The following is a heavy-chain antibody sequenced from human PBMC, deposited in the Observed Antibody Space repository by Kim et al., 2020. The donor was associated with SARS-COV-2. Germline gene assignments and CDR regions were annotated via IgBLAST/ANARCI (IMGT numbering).Heavy chain of an antibody. V-gene: IGHV3-23*01. Sequence: SVKGRFTISRDNSKNTLYLQMNSLRAEDTAVYYCAKDPSGTTVTPAYFDYWGQGTLVTVSS. CDR3: AKDPSGTTVTPAYFDY. J-gene: IGHJ4*02. D-gene: IGHD4-4*01.